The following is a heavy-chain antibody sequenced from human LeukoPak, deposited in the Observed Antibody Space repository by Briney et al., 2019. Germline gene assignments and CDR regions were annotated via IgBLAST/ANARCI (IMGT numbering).Heavy chain of an antibody. CDR1: GFTFSSYS. D-gene: IGHD3-3*01. CDR3: ARDQTPQYYDFWSGYSPRPPSDAFDI. J-gene: IGHJ3*02. Sequence: GGSLRLSCAASGFTFSSYSMNWVRQAPGKGLEWFSSISSSSSYIYYADSVKGRFTISRDNAKNSLYLQMNSLRAEDTAVYYCARDQTPQYYDFWSGYSPRPPSDAFDIWGQGTMVTVSS. V-gene: IGHV3-21*01. CDR2: ISSSSSYI.